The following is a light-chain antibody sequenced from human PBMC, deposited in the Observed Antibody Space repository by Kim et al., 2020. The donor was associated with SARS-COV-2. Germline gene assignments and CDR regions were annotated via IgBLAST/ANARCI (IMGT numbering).Light chain of an antibody. CDR2: GAS. Sequence: EIVITQSPPTLSVSPGERATLSCRVSESVSNNLAWYQQKPGQPPRLLIYGASTRATGIPARFSGSGFGRDFTLTISSLQSEDFAVYYCQQHNNWPPFTFGPGTKVDIK. CDR3: QQHNNWPPFT. CDR1: ESVSNN. V-gene: IGKV3D-15*01. J-gene: IGKJ3*01.